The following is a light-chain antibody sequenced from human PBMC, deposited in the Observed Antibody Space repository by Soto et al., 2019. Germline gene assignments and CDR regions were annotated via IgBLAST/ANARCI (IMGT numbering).Light chain of an antibody. CDR3: SSYTGISTFV. CDR2: DVN. CDR1: SSDVGGYNY. V-gene: IGLV2-14*01. Sequence: QSVLTQPASVSGSPGQSITISCTGTSSDVGGYNYVSWYQQLPGKAPKLMIYDVNNRPSGVSNRFSGSKSGNTASLTISGLQAEDEADYYCSSYTGISTFVFGPGTKVTVL. J-gene: IGLJ1*01.